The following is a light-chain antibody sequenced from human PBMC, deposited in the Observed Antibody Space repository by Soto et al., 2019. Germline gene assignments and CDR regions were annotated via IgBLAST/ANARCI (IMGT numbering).Light chain of an antibody. Sequence: EIVMTQSPATLSVSPGERATLSCRASQSVSSNLAWYQQKPGQAPRLLMYGASTGATGIPARFSGSGSGTEFTLTISSLQSEDLAVYYCQQYNDWPRTFGQGTKVEIK. V-gene: IGKV3-15*01. CDR2: GAS. CDR3: QQYNDWPRT. CDR1: QSVSSN. J-gene: IGKJ1*01.